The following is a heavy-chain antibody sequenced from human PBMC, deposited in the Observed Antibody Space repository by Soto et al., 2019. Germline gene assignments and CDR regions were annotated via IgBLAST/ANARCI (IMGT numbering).Heavy chain of an antibody. J-gene: IGHJ4*02. CDR1: GYTFTSYA. D-gene: IGHD6-6*01. CDR2: FNAGNGNT. V-gene: IGHV1-3*05. Sequence: QVQLVQSGAEEKKPGASVKVSCKASGYTFTSYAMHWVRQAPGQRLEWMGWFNAGNGNTNYSQKFQGRVTITRDTSASTAYMALSSLRSEDTAVYSCARGVPLAADYWGQGTLVTVCS. CDR3: ARGVPLAADY.